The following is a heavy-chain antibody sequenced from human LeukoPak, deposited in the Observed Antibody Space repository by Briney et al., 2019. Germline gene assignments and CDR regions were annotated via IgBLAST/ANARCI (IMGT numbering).Heavy chain of an antibody. CDR2: ISTSSSYI. J-gene: IGHJ3*02. CDR3: ARGASVVAGSDDAFDI. CDR1: GFTFSRSS. V-gene: IGHV3-21*01. D-gene: IGHD6-19*01. Sequence: GGSLRLSCAASGFTFSRSSMNWVRQAPGKGLEWVSSISTSSSYIYYADSVKGRFTISRDNAKNSLYLQMNSLRVDDTAVYYCARGASVVAGSDDAFDIWGQGTMVTVSS.